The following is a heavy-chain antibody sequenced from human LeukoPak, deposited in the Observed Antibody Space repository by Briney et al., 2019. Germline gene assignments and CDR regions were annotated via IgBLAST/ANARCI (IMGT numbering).Heavy chain of an antibody. J-gene: IGHJ4*02. CDR3: AKRRIQLWTLDY. D-gene: IGHD5-18*01. CDR1: GFTFSSYA. Sequence: GGSLRLSCAASGFTFSSYAMNWVRQAPGKGLEWVAFIRYDGSNKYYADSVKGRFTISRDNSKNTLYLQMNSLRAEDTAVYYCAKRRIQLWTLDYWGQGTLVTVSS. CDR2: IRYDGSNK. V-gene: IGHV3-30*02.